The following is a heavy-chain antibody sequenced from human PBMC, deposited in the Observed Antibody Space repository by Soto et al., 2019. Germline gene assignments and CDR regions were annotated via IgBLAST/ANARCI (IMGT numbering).Heavy chain of an antibody. V-gene: IGHV3-21*01. J-gene: IGHJ6*02. Sequence: EVQLVESGGGLVKPGGSLRLSCAASGFTFSAYSMNWVRQAPGKGLECVSSISSSSSDIYYADSLKGRFTITRDNAKNSLYLQVHSLRAEDTAVYYCARVIHYYDTSGYDNWNYYYGMDVWGQGTTVTVSS. CDR3: ARVIHYYDTSGYDNWNYYYGMDV. CDR1: GFTFSAYS. D-gene: IGHD3-22*01. CDR2: ISSSSSDI.